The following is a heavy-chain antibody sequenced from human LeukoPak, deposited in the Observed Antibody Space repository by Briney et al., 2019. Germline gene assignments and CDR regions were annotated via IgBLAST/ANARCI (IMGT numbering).Heavy chain of an antibody. D-gene: IGHD2-2*01. Sequence: ASVKLSCKASGYTFTGYYMHWVRQAPGQGLEWMGWINPNSGGTNYAQKFQGRVTMTRDTSISTAYMELSRLRSDDTAVYYCARGEIVVVPAALDYWGQGTLVTVSS. CDR1: GYTFTGYY. J-gene: IGHJ4*02. CDR2: INPNSGGT. V-gene: IGHV1-2*02. CDR3: ARGEIVVVPAALDY.